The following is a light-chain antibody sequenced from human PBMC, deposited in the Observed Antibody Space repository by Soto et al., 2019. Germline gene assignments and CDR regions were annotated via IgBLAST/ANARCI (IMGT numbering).Light chain of an antibody. V-gene: IGKV3D-15*01. CDR2: GAS. CDR1: QSVSDN. CDR3: QQYNDWPLT. J-gene: IGKJ4*01. Sequence: EIGLTQSPATLSVSPGERVTLSCRASQSVSDNLAWYQQKPGQAPRLLIYGASIRATDIPARFSGSGSGTEFSLTISSLQSEDFAVYYCQQYNDWPLTFGGGTKVDSK.